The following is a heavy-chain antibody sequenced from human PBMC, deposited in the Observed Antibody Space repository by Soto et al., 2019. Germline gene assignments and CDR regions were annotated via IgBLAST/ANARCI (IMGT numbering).Heavy chain of an antibody. J-gene: IGHJ4*02. CDR3: ARDRAAGRHFDY. D-gene: IGHD1-26*01. CDR1: GGSVSSYSYY. CDR2: IYYSGST. Sequence: PSETLSLTCTVSGGSVSSYSYYWSWIRQPPGQGLEWIGYIYYSGSTNYNPSLKSRVTISIDTSRNQFSLKLTSVTAADTAVYYCARDRAAGRHFDYWGQGTLVTVSS. V-gene: IGHV4-61*01.